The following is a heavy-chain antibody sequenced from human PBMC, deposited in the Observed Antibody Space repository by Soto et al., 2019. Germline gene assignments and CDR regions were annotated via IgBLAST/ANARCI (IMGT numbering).Heavy chain of an antibody. D-gene: IGHD6-13*01. J-gene: IGHJ6*02. Sequence: MSLTCTVSSGSITGYYWSWMRQPPGGGLEWIGYIYSAGNTLYTPSLQSRVTISVDTSKNQFSLNLRSVTAADTAVYYCARHDPVPKLQHGMAVWGQGATVTLSS. CDR3: ARHDPVPKLQHGMAV. CDR1: SGSITGYY. V-gene: IGHV4-59*01. CDR2: IYSAGNT.